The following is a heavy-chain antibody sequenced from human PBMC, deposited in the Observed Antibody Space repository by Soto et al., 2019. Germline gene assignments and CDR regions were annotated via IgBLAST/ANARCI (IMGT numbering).Heavy chain of an antibody. V-gene: IGHV3-48*02. J-gene: IGHJ4*02. CDR1: GFRFSDHS. CDR3: ARLPKGSLVTA. CDR2: ISSGSDSI. D-gene: IGHD2-21*02. Sequence: QTGGSLRLSCVASGFRFSDHSMTWVRQSPGKGLQWIAYISSGSDSIYYAESVRGRFTVSRDNAKNALFLQMNSLRDDDTATYYCARLPKGSLVTAWGQGTRVTVSS.